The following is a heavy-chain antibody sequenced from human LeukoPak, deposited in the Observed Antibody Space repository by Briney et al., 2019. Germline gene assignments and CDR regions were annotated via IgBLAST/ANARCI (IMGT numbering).Heavy chain of an antibody. CDR3: AKVQRSDFDMNFDS. Sequence: SGGSLRLSCAASGFTFSSYVMNWLRQAPGEGLEWVSTISGSDDRTSYADSVKGRFTISRDNSKNTVYLQMNSLRAGDTAVYYCAKVQRSDFDMNFDSWGQGTLVTVSS. CDR2: ISGSDDRT. J-gene: IGHJ4*02. CDR1: GFTFSSYV. D-gene: IGHD5-12*01. V-gene: IGHV3-23*01.